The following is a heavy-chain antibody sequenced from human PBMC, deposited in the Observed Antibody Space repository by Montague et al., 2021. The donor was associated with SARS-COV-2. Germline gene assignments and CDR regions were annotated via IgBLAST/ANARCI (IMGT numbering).Heavy chain of an antibody. D-gene: IGHD3-22*01. V-gene: IGHV4-59*12. CDR1: GGSISSYY. CDR3: ARGRSETMIVVVVPLYYYYMDV. Sequence: SETLSLTCTVSGGSISSYYWSWIRQPPGKGLEWIGDIYYSGSTXXXPSXXXRVTISVDTSKNQFSLKLSSVTAADTAVYYCARGRSETMIVVVVPLYYYYMDVWGKGTTVTVSS. J-gene: IGHJ6*03. CDR2: IYYSGST.